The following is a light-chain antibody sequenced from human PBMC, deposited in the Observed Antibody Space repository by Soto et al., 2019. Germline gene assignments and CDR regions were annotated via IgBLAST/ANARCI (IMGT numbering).Light chain of an antibody. Sequence: EQVMTQSPATLAVSLGDRATRACRASQSVSSDLAWYRQKRGQAPRLLIYGASTRGTGIPARFSGSGSGTEFTLTISSLQSEDFAVYYCQHYYKWPWTSGQGTKVDIK. CDR2: GAS. CDR1: QSVSSD. J-gene: IGKJ1*01. V-gene: IGKV3-15*01. CDR3: QHYYKWPWT.